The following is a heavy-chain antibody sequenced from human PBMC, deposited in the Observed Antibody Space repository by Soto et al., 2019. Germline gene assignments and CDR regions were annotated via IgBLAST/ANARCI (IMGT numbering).Heavy chain of an antibody. CDR3: ARSRYNDY. D-gene: IGHD2-15*01. Sequence: DVQLVESGRGLVQPGGSLRLSCTASGFTFNTYSMNWVRQAPGQGLEWLSYISSSGSSISYRDSVRGRFTISRDNAKNSLYLQMDSLGAEDTAVYYCARSRYNDYWGQGALVTVSS. V-gene: IGHV3-48*01. CDR2: ISSSGSSI. CDR1: GFTFNTYS. J-gene: IGHJ4*02.